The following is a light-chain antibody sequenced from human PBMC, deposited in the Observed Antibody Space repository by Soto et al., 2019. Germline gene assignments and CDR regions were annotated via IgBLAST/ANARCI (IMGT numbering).Light chain of an antibody. CDR1: SGSVSTSYY. V-gene: IGLV8-61*01. Sequence: QAVVTQEPSFSVSPGGTVTFTCGLRSGSVSTSYYPSWHQQTPGQAPRTLIYSTNIRSSGVPDRFSGSILGNKAALTITGAQADDECDYYCVLYVGSGIWVFGGGTKLTVL. CDR3: VLYVGSGIWV. J-gene: IGLJ3*02. CDR2: STN.